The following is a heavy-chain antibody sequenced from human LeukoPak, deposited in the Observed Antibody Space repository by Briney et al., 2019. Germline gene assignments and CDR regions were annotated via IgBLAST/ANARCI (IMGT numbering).Heavy chain of an antibody. V-gene: IGHV1-18*01. CDR2: ISAYNGNT. J-gene: IGHJ5*02. CDR1: GYTFTSYG. CDR3: AREPYSSSFVWFDP. D-gene: IGHD6-6*01. Sequence: ASVKVSCKASGYTFTSYGISWVRRAPGQGLEWMGWISAYNGNTNYAQKLQGRVTMTTDTSTSTAYMELRSLRSDDTAVYYCAREPYSSSFVWFDPWGQGTLVTVSS.